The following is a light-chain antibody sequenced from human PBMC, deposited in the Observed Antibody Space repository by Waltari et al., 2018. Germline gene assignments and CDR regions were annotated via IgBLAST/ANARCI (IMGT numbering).Light chain of an antibody. CDR3: SSYTSRATWV. CDR2: DVT. V-gene: IGLV2-14*03. Sequence: QSALTQPASVSGSPGQSITISCTGTSSDVGVYNYVSWFQQHPAKAPSPLIFDVTNRPSVVSNRFSGSKSGNTASLTISGLQAEDEADYYCSSYTSRATWVFGGGTRLAVL. J-gene: IGLJ3*02. CDR1: SSDVGVYNY.